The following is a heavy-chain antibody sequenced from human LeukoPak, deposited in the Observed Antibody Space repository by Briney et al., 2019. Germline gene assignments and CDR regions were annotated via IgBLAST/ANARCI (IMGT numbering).Heavy chain of an antibody. Sequence: PSETLSLTCTVSGDSINSYYWSWIRQPPGKGLEWIGYIYYSGSTNYNPSLKSRVTISVDTSKNQFSLKLSSVTAADTAVYYCARHRESGYDSFDYWGQGTLVTVSS. CDR1: GDSINSYY. J-gene: IGHJ4*02. V-gene: IGHV4-59*01. CDR3: ARHRESGYDSFDY. D-gene: IGHD5-12*01. CDR2: IYYSGST.